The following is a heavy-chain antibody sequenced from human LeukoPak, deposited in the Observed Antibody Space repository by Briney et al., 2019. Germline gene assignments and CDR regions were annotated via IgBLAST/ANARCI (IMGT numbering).Heavy chain of an antibody. J-gene: IGHJ3*02. CDR1: GGSISSYY. V-gene: IGHV4-59*08. D-gene: IGHD6-19*01. CDR3: ARLGIAVAGDAFDI. Sequence: KPSETLSLTCTVSGGSISSYYWSWIRQPPGKGLEWIGYIYYSGSTNYNPSLKSRVTISVDTSKNQFSLKLSSVTAADTAVYYCARLGIAVAGDAFDIWGQGTMVTVSS. CDR2: IYYSGST.